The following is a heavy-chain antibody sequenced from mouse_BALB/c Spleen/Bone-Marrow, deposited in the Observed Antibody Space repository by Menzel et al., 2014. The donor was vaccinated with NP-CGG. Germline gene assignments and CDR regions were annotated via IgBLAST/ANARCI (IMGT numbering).Heavy chain of an antibody. J-gene: IGHJ4*01. CDR2: VSNGGWSI. CDR3: ARRGLYYAMDY. V-gene: IGHV5-12*02. Sequence: ESVGGLGHPGGPLNVSCATSGFPLSDYYMYWGRQTPETRLEWVAYVSNGGWSIYYPDYVKGRFTISRDNAKNTLYLQTSRRKSEDTAMYYCARRGLYYAMDYWGHGTSVTVSS. CDR1: GFPLSDYY.